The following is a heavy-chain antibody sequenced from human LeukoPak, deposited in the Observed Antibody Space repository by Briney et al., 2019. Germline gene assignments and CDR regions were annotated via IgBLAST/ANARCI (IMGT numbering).Heavy chain of an antibody. CDR3: VRDLHWGGFDV. J-gene: IGHJ3*01. Sequence: GGSLRLSCAASGFTFSTYGMNWVRQAPGKGLEWVSGISPSGDITYYADSVMGRFSISRDNPRSTVSLQMSSLRAEDTALYYCVRDLHWGGFDVWGQGTMVTVSS. V-gene: IGHV3-23*01. D-gene: IGHD7-27*01. CDR2: ISPSGDIT. CDR1: GFTFSTYG.